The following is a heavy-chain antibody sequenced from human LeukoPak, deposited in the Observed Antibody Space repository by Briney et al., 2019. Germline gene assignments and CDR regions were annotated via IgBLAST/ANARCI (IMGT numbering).Heavy chain of an antibody. V-gene: IGHV4-59*01. CDR1: GGSISSYC. CDR2: IYYSGST. Sequence: SETLSLTCTVSGGSISSYCWSWIRQPPGKGLEWIGYIYYSGSTNYNPSLKSRVTMSADTSKNQFSLKLSSVTAADTAVYYCARYYDSSGYWSTPHFDYWGQGTLVTVSS. D-gene: IGHD3-22*01. CDR3: ARYYDSSGYWSTPHFDY. J-gene: IGHJ4*02.